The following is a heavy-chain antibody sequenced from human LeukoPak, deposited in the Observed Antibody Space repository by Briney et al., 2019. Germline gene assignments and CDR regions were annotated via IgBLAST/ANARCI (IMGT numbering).Heavy chain of an antibody. CDR3: ARRDSSGYYFKDMDY. Sequence: SQTLSLTCTISGGSISSGSYYWSWIRQSAGKGLEWIGRIYTSGSTNYNPSLNSRVTISVDKSKNQFSLKLSSVTAADTAVYYCARRDSSGYYFKDMDYWGQGTLVTVSS. V-gene: IGHV4-61*02. CDR2: IYTSGST. J-gene: IGHJ4*02. CDR1: GGSISSGSYY. D-gene: IGHD3-22*01.